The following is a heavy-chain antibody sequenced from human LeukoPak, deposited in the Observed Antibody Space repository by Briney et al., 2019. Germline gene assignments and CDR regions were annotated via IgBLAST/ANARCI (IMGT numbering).Heavy chain of an antibody. CDR1: GFTFSSYW. CDR3: ARSLTMPMGRFVDTAIAYYFDY. J-gene: IGHJ4*02. Sequence: GGSLRLSCAASGFTFSSYWMHWVRQAPGKGLVWVSRINSDGSSTSYADSVKGRFTISRDNAKNTLYLQMNSLRAEDTAVYYCARSLTMPMGRFVDTAIAYYFDYWGQGTLVTVSS. V-gene: IGHV3-74*01. CDR2: INSDGSST. D-gene: IGHD5-18*01.